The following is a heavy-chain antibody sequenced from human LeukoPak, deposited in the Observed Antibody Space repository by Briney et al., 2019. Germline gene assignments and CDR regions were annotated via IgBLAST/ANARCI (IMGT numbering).Heavy chain of an antibody. Sequence: PGGSLRLSCAASGFTFDDYAMHWVRQAPGKGLEWVSGISWNSGSIGYADSVKGRFTISRDNAKNSLYLQMISLRAEDTALYYCAKDIGYSYGTDGMDVWGQGTTVTVSS. V-gene: IGHV3-9*01. CDR3: AKDIGYSYGTDGMDV. CDR2: ISWNSGSI. CDR1: GFTFDDYA. D-gene: IGHD5-18*01. J-gene: IGHJ6*02.